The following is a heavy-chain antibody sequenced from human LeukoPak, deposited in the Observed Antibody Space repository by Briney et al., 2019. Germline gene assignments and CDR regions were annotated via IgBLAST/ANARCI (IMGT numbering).Heavy chain of an antibody. V-gene: IGHV3-30*18. D-gene: IGHD4-23*01. J-gene: IGHJ5*02. CDR2: ISYDGSNK. Sequence: GGSLRLSCAASGFTFSSYGMHWVRQAPGKGLEWVAVISYDGSNKYYADSVKGRFTISRDNSKNTLYLQMNSLRAEDTAVYYCAKDFGGNSVLATWGQGTLVTVSS. CDR3: AKDFGGNSVLAT. CDR1: GFTFSSYG.